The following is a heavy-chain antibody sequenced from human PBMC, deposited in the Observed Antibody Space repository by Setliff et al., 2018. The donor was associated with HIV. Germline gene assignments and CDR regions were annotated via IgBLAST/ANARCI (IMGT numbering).Heavy chain of an antibody. Sequence: SETLSLTCTVSGGSISSDSYYWGWIRQPPGKGLEWIASINYSGNTYHNPSLKARVTISVDTSKSQFSLKLNSVTAAGTGVYYCARLFQWMSYSFDIWGQGTVVTVSS. V-gene: IGHV4-39*01. CDR1: GGSISSDSYY. CDR3: ARLFQWMSYSFDI. D-gene: IGHD5-12*01. J-gene: IGHJ3*02. CDR2: INYSGNT.